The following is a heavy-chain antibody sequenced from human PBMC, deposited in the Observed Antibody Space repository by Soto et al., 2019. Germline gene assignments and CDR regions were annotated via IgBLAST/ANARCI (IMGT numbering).Heavy chain of an antibody. CDR1: GGSFSGYY. Sequence: SSETLSLTCAVYGGSFSGYYWSWIRQPPGKGLEWIGEINHSGSTNYNPSLKSRVTISVDTSKNQFSLKLSSVTAADTAVYYCARARSTHYYYYGMDVWGQGTTVTVSS. CDR2: INHSGST. D-gene: IGHD2-2*01. J-gene: IGHJ6*02. V-gene: IGHV4-34*01. CDR3: ARARSTHYYYYGMDV.